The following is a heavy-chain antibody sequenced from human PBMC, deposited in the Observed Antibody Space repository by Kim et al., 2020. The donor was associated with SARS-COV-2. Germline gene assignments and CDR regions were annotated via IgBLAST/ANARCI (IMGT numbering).Heavy chain of an antibody. D-gene: IGHD2-2*01. CDR1: GGSISSSSYY. J-gene: IGHJ4*02. CDR3: ARGCLRPFDY. V-gene: IGHV4-39*01. Sequence: SETLSLTCTVSGGSISSSSYYWGWIRQPPGKGLEWIGSIYYSGSTYYNPSLKSRVTISVDTSKNQFSLKLSSVTAADTAVYYCARGCLRPFDYWGQGTLVTVSS. CDR2: IYYSGST.